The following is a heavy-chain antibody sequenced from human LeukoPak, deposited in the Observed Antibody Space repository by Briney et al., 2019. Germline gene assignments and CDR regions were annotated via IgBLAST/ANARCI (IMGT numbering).Heavy chain of an antibody. CDR3: ATVAVAGNTKSDY. CDR1: GGSFSGYY. V-gene: IGHV4-34*01. Sequence: PSETLSPTCAVYGGSFSGYYWSWIRQPPGKGLEWIGEINHSGSTNYNPSLKSRVTISVDTSKNQFSLKLSSVTAADTAVYYCATVAVAGNTKSDYWGQGTLVTVSS. CDR2: INHSGST. D-gene: IGHD6-19*01. J-gene: IGHJ4*02.